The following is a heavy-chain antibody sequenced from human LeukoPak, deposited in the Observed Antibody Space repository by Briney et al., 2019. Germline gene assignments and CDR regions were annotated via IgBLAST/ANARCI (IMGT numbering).Heavy chain of an antibody. CDR3: ARPSRRGGYILPQFDY. CDR2: INPNSGGT. CDR1: GYTFTGYY. D-gene: IGHD5-24*01. V-gene: IGHV1-2*02. Sequence: ASVKVSCKASGYTFTGYYMHWVRQAPGQGLEWMGWINPNSGGTNYAQKFQGRVTMTRDTSISTAYMELSRLRSDDTAVYYCARPSRRGGYILPQFDYWGQGTLVTVSS. J-gene: IGHJ4*02.